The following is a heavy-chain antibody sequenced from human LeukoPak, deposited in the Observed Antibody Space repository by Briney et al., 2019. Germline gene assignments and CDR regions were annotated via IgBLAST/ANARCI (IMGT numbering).Heavy chain of an antibody. CDR3: ARAPGEGWFDP. CDR2: IKQDGSEK. CDR1: GFTFSSYW. Sequence: GGSLRLSCAASGFTFSSYWMSWVRQAPGKGLEWVASIKQDGSEKYYVDSVKGRFTISRDNAKSSLYLQMNSLRAEDTALYYCARAPGEGWFDPWGQGTLVTVSS. V-gene: IGHV3-7*01. D-gene: IGHD4-17*01. J-gene: IGHJ5*02.